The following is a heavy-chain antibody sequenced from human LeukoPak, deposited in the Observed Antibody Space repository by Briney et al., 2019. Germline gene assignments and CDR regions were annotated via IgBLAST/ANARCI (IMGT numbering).Heavy chain of an antibody. Sequence: SETLSLTCTVSGGSISSSSYYWGWIRQPPGKGLEWIGSIYYSGSTYYNPSLKSRVAISVDTSKNQFSLKLSSVTAADTAVYYRARGKGSYSYGKPYYYYYYMDVWGKGTTVTVSS. V-gene: IGHV4-39*07. D-gene: IGHD5-18*01. J-gene: IGHJ6*03. CDR3: ARGKGSYSYGKPYYYYYYMDV. CDR1: GGSISSSSYY. CDR2: IYYSGST.